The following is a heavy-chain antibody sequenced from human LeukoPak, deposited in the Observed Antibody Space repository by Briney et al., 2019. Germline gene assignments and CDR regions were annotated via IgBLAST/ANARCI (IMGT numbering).Heavy chain of an antibody. CDR2: ITGSGGNT. CDR1: GFTFSSYA. V-gene: IGHV3-23*01. Sequence: GGSLRLSCAASGFTFSSYAMSWVRQAPGKGLEWVSAITGSGGNTYYADSVKGRFTIPRDNSKNTLYLQMNSLRAEDTAVYYCAKLPNWYFDLWGRGTLVTVSS. CDR3: AKLPNWYFDL. J-gene: IGHJ2*01.